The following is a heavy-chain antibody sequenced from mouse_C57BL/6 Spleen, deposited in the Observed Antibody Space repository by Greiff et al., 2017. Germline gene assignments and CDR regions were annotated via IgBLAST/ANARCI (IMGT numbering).Heavy chain of an antibody. Sequence: EVMLVESGGGLVKPGGSLKLSCAASGFTFSSYAMSWVRQTPEKRLEWVATISDGGSYTYYPDNVKGRFTISRDNAKNNLYLQMSHLKSEDTAMYYCARGSDYYGSRGNYFDYWGQGTTLTVSS. V-gene: IGHV5-4*03. CDR3: ARGSDYYGSRGNYFDY. CDR2: ISDGGSYT. D-gene: IGHD1-1*01. CDR1: GFTFSSYA. J-gene: IGHJ2*01.